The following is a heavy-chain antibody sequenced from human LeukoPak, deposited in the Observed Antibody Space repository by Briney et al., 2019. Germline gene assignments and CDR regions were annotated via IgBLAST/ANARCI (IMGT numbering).Heavy chain of an antibody. CDR1: GFTFSSYS. Sequence: GGSLRLSCAASGFTFSSYSMNWVRQAPGKGLEWVSSISSSSYIYYADSVKGRFTISRDNAKNSLYLQMNSLRAEDTAVYYCARGQWELSTYYFGYWGQGTLVTVSS. CDR3: ARGQWELSTYYFGY. CDR2: ISSSSYI. D-gene: IGHD1-26*01. V-gene: IGHV3-21*01. J-gene: IGHJ4*02.